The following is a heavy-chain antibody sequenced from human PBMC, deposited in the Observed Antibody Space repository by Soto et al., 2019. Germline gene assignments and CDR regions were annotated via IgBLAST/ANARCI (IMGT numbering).Heavy chain of an antibody. CDR1: GVIFNGYD. D-gene: IGHD2-15*01. V-gene: IGHV3-30*03. J-gene: IGHJ5*02. Sequence: LRLSCADWGVIFNGYDMHWFRQAPGKGPEWVAIISYDGSNTYYSDSVRGRFTISRDNSKDTLYLQMHSLRSEDTAIYYCARISRYCSGGDCHAWGQGTKVTVSS. CDR3: ARISRYCSGGDCHA. CDR2: ISYDGSNT.